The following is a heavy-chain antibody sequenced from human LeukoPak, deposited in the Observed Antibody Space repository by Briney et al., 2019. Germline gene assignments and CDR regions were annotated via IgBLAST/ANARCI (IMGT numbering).Heavy chain of an antibody. V-gene: IGHV3-30*18. D-gene: IGHD6-13*01. CDR3: AKVWVTYLGVSWYFDY. Sequence: PGGSLRLSCAASGFSFNNYAMHWVRQAPGKGLEWVAVISYDGRDKYYADSLKGRFTISRDNSKKTLYLQMNSLRAEDTAVYFCAKVWVTYLGVSWYFDYWGQGTLVTVSS. J-gene: IGHJ4*02. CDR2: ISYDGRDK. CDR1: GFSFNNYA.